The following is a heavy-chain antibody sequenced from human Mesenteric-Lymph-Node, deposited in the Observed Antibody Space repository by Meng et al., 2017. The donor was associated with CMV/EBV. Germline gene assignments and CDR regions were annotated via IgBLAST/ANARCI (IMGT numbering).Heavy chain of an antibody. V-gene: IGHV1-69*08. J-gene: IGHJ5*02. CDR2: VIPMNHTA. CDR3: ANSSDYFRWFDP. D-gene: IGHD3-22*01. Sequence: CEASGGTFISYSFAWVRQAPGQGLEWMGRVIPMNHTATYAQKFVGRVAIIADKSSNTVYMVLSGLTYDDTAIYFCANSSDYFRWFDPWGQGTLVTVSS. CDR1: GGTFISYS.